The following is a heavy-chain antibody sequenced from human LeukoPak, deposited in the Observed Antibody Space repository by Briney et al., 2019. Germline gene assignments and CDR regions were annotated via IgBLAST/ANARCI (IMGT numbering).Heavy chain of an antibody. J-gene: IGHJ1*01. D-gene: IGHD5-12*01. Sequence: GGSLRLSCGASGFTFSSYGMLWVRQAPGKGLEWVALISYDGSNKYYADSVKGRFTISRDNSKNTLYLQMNSLRAEDTAVYYCAKDLRNIVATMAQRYFQHWGQGTLVTVSS. CDR3: AKDLRNIVATMAQRYFQH. V-gene: IGHV3-30*18. CDR2: ISYDGSNK. CDR1: GFTFSSYG.